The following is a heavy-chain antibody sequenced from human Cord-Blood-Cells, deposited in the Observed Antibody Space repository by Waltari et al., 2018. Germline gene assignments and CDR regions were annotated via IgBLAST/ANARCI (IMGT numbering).Heavy chain of an antibody. CDR3: AREIPRRGYDILTGFFAFDI. Sequence: QVQLVQSGAEVKKPGASVKVSCKASGYTFTGYYMHWVRQAPGQGLEWMGWINPNSGGTNYAEKFQGRVTMTRDTSISTAYMELSRLRSDDTAVYYCAREIPRRGYDILTGFFAFDIWGQGTMVTVSS. CDR1: GYTFTGYY. V-gene: IGHV1-2*02. D-gene: IGHD3-9*01. CDR2: INPNSGGT. J-gene: IGHJ3*02.